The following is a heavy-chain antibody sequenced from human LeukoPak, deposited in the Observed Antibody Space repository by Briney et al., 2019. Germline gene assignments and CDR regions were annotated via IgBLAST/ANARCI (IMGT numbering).Heavy chain of an antibody. Sequence: GGSLRLSCAASGFTFSSYAMSWVRQAPGKGLEWVSAISGSGGSTYYADSVKGRFTISRDNSKNTLYLQMNSLRAEDTAVYYCAKGPPYYYDSSGYYYFDYWGQGTLVTVSS. V-gene: IGHV3-23*01. D-gene: IGHD3-22*01. CDR3: AKGPPYYYDSSGYYYFDY. J-gene: IGHJ4*02. CDR2: ISGSGGST. CDR1: GFTFSSYA.